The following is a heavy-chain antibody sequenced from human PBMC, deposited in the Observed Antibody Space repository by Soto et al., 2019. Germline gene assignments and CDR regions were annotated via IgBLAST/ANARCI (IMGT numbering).Heavy chain of an antibody. V-gene: IGHV3-30-3*01. CDR3: ARGSFGTADV. CDR1: GFNFRAHD. D-gene: IGHD1-26*01. J-gene: IGHJ6*02. Sequence: GGSLRLSCTASGFNFRAHDIHWVRQGPGKGLVWVTLISGDGDKKYYTDSVRGRYTVSRDNSKNTLYLQMDDLRSEDTAVFYCARGSFGTADVWGQVNTVTVSS. CDR2: ISGDGDKK.